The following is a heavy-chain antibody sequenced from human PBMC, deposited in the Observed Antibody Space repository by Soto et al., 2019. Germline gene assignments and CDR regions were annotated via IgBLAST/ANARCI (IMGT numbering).Heavy chain of an antibody. J-gene: IGHJ4*02. CDR2: ISGSGGTT. Sequence: GGSLRLSCAASGFSFSTYAMSWVRQAPGKGLEWVSGISGSGGTTYYADSVKGRFTISRDNSKNTLYLQVNSLRAEDTAVYYCAKGGSLNPGEGSYRTYYFDYWGQGTLVTVSS. V-gene: IGHV3-23*01. D-gene: IGHD3-16*02. CDR1: GFSFSTYA. CDR3: AKGGSLNPGEGSYRTYYFDY.